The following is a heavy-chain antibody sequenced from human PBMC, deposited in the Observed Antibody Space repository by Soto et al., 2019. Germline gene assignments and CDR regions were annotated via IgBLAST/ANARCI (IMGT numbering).Heavy chain of an antibody. CDR1: GYTFTSYY. CDR2: INPSGGST. D-gene: IGHD3-16*02. V-gene: IGHV1-46*03. J-gene: IGHJ3*02. CDR3: ARDLAMITFGGVIAPNAFDI. Sequence: ASVKVSCKASGYTFTSYYMHWVRQAPGQGLEWMGIINPSGGSTSYAQKFQGRVTMTRDTSTSTVYMELSSLRSEDMAVYYCARDLAMITFGGVIAPNAFDIWGQGTMVTVSS.